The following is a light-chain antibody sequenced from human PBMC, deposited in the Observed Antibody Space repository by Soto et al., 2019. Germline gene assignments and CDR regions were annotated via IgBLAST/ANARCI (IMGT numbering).Light chain of an antibody. V-gene: IGKV4-1*01. J-gene: IGKJ4*01. CDR2: WAS. CDR1: QGILDSSNNKNY. CDR3: QQYYTTPQT. Sequence: DIVMTQSPDSLAVSLGERATINCKSSQGILDSSNNKNYLAWYQQKPGQPPNLLIYWASTRESGVPDRFSGSGSGTDFTLTISTLHAEDVAVYYCQQYYTTPQTFGGGTKVEIK.